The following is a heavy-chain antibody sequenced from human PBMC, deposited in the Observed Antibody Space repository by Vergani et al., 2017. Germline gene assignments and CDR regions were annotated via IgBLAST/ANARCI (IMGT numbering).Heavy chain of an antibody. CDR3: SRGGVYTTRNDFTFYGWGV. CDR1: RYPFSRYG. V-gene: IGHV1-18*01. D-gene: IGHD3-16*01. J-gene: IGHJ6*02. CDR2: ISAYSGET. Sequence: QAQLVQSGAEVKKPGASVRVSCKASRYPFSRYGISWVRQAPGQGLEWMGWISAYSGETRYARSLQGRVTMTTDASTNTAYMSLRSLRSDDTAIYYCSRGGVYTTRNDFTFYGWGVWGQGTTVTVTS.